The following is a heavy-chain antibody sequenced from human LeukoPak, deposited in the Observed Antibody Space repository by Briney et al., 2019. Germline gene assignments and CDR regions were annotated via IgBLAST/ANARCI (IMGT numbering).Heavy chain of an antibody. Sequence: GGSLRLSCAASGFNFSSYAMSWVRQAPGKGLEWVSAISGSGGSTYYADSVKGRFTISRDNSKNTLYLQMNSLRAEDTAVYYCAKDRLWFGELLPFDYWGQGTLVTVSS. D-gene: IGHD3-10*01. CDR1: GFNFSSYA. V-gene: IGHV3-23*01. CDR3: AKDRLWFGELLPFDY. J-gene: IGHJ4*02. CDR2: ISGSGGST.